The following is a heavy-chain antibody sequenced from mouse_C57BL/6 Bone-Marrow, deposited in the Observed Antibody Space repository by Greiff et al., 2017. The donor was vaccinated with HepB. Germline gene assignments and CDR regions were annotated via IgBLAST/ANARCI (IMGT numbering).Heavy chain of an antibody. Sequence: DVHLVESGGGLVKPGGSLKLSCAASGFTFSDYGMHWVRQAPEKGLEWVAYISSGSSTIYYADTVKGRFTISRDNAKNTLFLQMTSLRSEDTAMYYCARMLLLFYAMDYWGQGTSVTVSS. CDR2: ISSGSSTI. J-gene: IGHJ4*01. V-gene: IGHV5-17*01. CDR1: GFTFSDYG. D-gene: IGHD1-1*01. CDR3: ARMLLLFYAMDY.